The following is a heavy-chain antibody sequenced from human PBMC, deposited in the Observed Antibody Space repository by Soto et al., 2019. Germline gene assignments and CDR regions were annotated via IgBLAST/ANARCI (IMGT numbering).Heavy chain of an antibody. CDR1: GGSFSGYY. J-gene: IGHJ4*02. V-gene: IGHV4-34*01. CDR2: INHSGST. Sequence: QVQLQQWGAGLLKPSETLSLTCAVYGGSFSGYYWSWIRQPPGKGLEWIGEINHSGSTNYNPSLKSRVTISVDTSKNQFSLKLSSVTAADTAVYYFARKGYSYGYQWGGYDYWGQGTLVTVSS. D-gene: IGHD5-18*01. CDR3: ARKGYSYGYQWGGYDY.